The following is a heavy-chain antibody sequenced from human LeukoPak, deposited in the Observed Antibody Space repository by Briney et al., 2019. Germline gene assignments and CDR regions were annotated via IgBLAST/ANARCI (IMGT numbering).Heavy chain of an antibody. J-gene: IGHJ4*02. CDR3: ARETPRRGKTRDGYR. CDR2: IKEDGSET. D-gene: IGHD5-24*01. V-gene: IGHV3-7*01. CDR1: GFTFSDYY. Sequence: QPGGSLRLSCAASGFTFSDYYMTWIRQAPGEGLECLANIKEDGSETYYADSVKGRFTISRDNPKNLLFLQINSLRVEDTAVYYCARETPRRGKTRDGYRWGQGNVVTVSS.